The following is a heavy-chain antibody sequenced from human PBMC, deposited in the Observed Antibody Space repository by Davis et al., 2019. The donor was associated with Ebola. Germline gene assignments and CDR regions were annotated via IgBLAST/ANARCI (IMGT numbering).Heavy chain of an antibody. CDR2: ISYDGSNK. CDR1: GFTSSTYA. CDR3: ARGVRVGGVEYYGMDV. J-gene: IGHJ6*04. V-gene: IGHV3-30-3*01. Sequence: PGGSLTLSCAASGFTSSTYAMHWVRQAPGKGLEWVAVISYDGSNKYYVDSVKGRFTISRDNSKNTLYLQMNSLRAEDTAVYYCARGVRVGGVEYYGMDVWGKGTTGTVSS. D-gene: IGHD1-26*01.